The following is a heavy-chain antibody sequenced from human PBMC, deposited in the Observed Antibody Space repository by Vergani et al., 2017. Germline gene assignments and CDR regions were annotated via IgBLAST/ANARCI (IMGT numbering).Heavy chain of an antibody. Sequence: EVQLVESGGGLVQPGRSLRLSCAASGFTFDDYAMHWVRQAPGKGLEWVSGISWNSGSIGYADSVKGRFTISRDNSKNTLYLQMNSLRAEDTAVYYCARDLLYYDSSGYLNYWGQGTLVTVSS. V-gene: IGHV3-9*01. CDR2: ISWNSGSI. CDR3: ARDLLYYDSSGYLNY. J-gene: IGHJ4*02. D-gene: IGHD3-22*01. CDR1: GFTFDDYA.